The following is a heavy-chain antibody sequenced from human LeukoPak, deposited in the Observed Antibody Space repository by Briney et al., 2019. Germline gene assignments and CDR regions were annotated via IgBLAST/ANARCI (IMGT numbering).Heavy chain of an antibody. J-gene: IGHJ5*02. CDR1: GYTFTSYG. CDR2: INTNTGNP. D-gene: IGHD2-15*01. V-gene: IGHV7-4-1*02. Sequence: ASVKVSCKASGYTFTSYGISWVRQAPGQGLEWMGWINTNTGNPTYAQGFTGRFVFSLDTSVSTAYLQISSLKAEDTAVYYCARDLGGSWSYNWFDPWGQGTLVTVSS. CDR3: ARDLGGSWSYNWFDP.